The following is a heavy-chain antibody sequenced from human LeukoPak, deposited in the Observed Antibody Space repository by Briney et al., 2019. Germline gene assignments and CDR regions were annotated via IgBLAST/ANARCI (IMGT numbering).Heavy chain of an antibody. D-gene: IGHD3-10*01. CDR1: GFTFSSYA. J-gene: IGHJ6*02. Sequence: GGSLRLSCAASGFTFSSYAMSWVRQAPGKGLEWVSAISGSGGSTYYADSVKGRFTISRDNSKNTLYLQMNSLRAEDTAVHYCAKVDYYGSGSHYYYYGMDVWGQGTTVTVS. CDR3: AKVDYYGSGSHYYYYGMDV. CDR2: ISGSGGST. V-gene: IGHV3-23*01.